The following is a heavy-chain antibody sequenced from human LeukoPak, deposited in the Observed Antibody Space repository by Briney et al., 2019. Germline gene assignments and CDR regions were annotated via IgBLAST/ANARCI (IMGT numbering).Heavy chain of an antibody. CDR2: ITGDGSRT. D-gene: IGHD3-3*02. V-gene: IGHV3-43*02. CDR1: GFMFEDYA. J-gene: IGHJ4*02. CDR3: ARDREEEAFGADYYFDY. Sequence: GGSLRLSCAASGFMFEDYAMHWVRRPPGKGLEWVSLITGDGSRTYYADSVKGRFSISRDNSKNSLYLQMNGLRSEDTALYYCARDREEEAFGADYYFDYWGQGNLVTVS.